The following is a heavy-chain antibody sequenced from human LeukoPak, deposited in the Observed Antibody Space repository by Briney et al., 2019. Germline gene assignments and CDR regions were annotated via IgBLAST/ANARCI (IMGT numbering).Heavy chain of an antibody. J-gene: IGHJ4*02. CDR1: GFILSNAY. CDR2: IKSKTEGGTI. Sequence: PGGSLRLSCAASGFILSNAYMKWVRQAPGKGLEWVGRIKSKTEGGTIDYAAPVKGRFTISRDDSKNMVYLQMNSLKTEDTAVYYCTTDAGYSSGWYNYWGQGILVTVSS. CDR3: TTDAGYSSGWYNY. D-gene: IGHD6-19*01. V-gene: IGHV3-15*01.